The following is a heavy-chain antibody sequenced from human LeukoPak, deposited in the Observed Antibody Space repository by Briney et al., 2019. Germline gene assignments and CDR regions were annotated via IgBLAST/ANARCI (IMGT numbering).Heavy chain of an antibody. D-gene: IGHD3-22*01. V-gene: IGHV4-59*01. CDR1: GGSISSYY. CDR3: ARARPRTSYYYDSSGYPFYFDY. Sequence: KPSETLSLTCTVSGGSISSYYWSWIRQPPGKGLEWIGYIYYSGSTNYNPSLKSRVTISVDTSKNQFSLKLSSVTAADTAVYYCARARPRTSYYYDSSGYPFYFDYWGQGTLVTVSS. J-gene: IGHJ4*02. CDR2: IYYSGST.